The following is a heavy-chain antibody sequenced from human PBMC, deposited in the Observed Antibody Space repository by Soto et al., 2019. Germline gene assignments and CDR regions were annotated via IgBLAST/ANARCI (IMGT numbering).Heavy chain of an antibody. D-gene: IGHD1-1*01. CDR3: AKVTGTTGDAFDI. CDR1: GFTFSSYS. J-gene: IGHJ3*02. CDR2: ISGSGGST. Sequence: PGGSLRLSCAASGFTFSSYSMNWVRQAPGKGLEWVSAISGSGGSTYYADSVKGRFTISRDNSKNTLYLQMNSLRAEDTAVYYCAKVTGTTGDAFDIWGQGTMVTVSS. V-gene: IGHV3-23*01.